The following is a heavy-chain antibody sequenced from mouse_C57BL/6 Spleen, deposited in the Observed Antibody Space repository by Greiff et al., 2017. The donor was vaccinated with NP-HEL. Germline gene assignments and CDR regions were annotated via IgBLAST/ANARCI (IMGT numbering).Heavy chain of an antibody. CDR1: GYTFTSYD. V-gene: IGHV1-85*01. CDR2: IYPRDGST. J-gene: IGHJ4*01. Sequence: LQESGPELVKPGASVKLSCKASGYTFTSYDINWVKQRPGQGLEWIGWIYPRDGSTKYNEKFKGKATLTVDTSSSTAYMELHSLTSEDSAVYFCASQIYYAMDYWGQGTSVTVSS. CDR3: ASQIYYAMDY.